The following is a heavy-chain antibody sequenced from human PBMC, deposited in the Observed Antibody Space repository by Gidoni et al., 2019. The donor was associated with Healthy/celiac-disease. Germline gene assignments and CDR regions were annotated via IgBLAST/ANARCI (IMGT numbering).Heavy chain of an antibody. D-gene: IGHD6-19*01. J-gene: IGHJ5*02. CDR2: INSDGSST. CDR3: AREVSSGWYGGWFDP. Sequence: VQLVESGGGLVQPGGSLRLSCAASGFTFSSYWMHWVRQAPGKGLVWVSRINSDGSSTSYADSVKGRFTISRDNAKNTLYLQMNSLRAKDTAVYYCAREVSSGWYGGWFDPWGQGTLVTVSS. V-gene: IGHV3-74*01. CDR1: GFTFSSYW.